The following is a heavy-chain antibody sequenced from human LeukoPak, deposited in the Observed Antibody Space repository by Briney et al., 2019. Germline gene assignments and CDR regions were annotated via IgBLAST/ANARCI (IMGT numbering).Heavy chain of an antibody. Sequence: ASVKVSCTASGGTFSSYAISWVRQAPGQGLEWMGGIIPISGTANYAQKFQGRVTITADESTSTAYMELSSLRSEDTAVYYCARGRDDNSGYYYGSFDYWGQGTLVTVSS. J-gene: IGHJ4*02. CDR2: IIPISGTA. V-gene: IGHV1-69*13. CDR1: GGTFSSYA. D-gene: IGHD3-22*01. CDR3: ARGRDDNSGYYYGSFDY.